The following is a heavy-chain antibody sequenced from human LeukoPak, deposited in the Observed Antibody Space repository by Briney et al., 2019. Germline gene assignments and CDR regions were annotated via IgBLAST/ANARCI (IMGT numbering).Heavy chain of an antibody. CDR1: GFSFSTYT. CDR2: ISSSSSTI. D-gene: IGHD6-13*01. Sequence: GGSLRLFCAASGFSFSTYTMNWVRQAPGKGLDWVSYISSSSSTIYYADSVKGRFTISRDNANNSLYLQMNSLRDEDTAVYYCARARRYRSSWYHDYWGQGSLVTVSS. J-gene: IGHJ4*02. CDR3: ARARRYRSSWYHDY. V-gene: IGHV3-48*02.